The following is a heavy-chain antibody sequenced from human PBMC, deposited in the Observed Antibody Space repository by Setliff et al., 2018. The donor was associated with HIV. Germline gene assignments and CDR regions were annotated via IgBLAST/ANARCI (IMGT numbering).Heavy chain of an antibody. CDR2: IYHSGTS. J-gene: IGHJ4*02. Sequence: SETLSLTCTVSGVSISSYYWSWIRQPPGKGLEWMGYIYHSGTSNYNPSLKSRVTISVDTSKNQLSLKLSSVTAADTAVYYCAREIYGGNSRPFDYWGQGTLVTVSS. V-gene: IGHV4-59*01. D-gene: IGHD4-17*01. CDR1: GVSISSYY. CDR3: AREIYGGNSRPFDY.